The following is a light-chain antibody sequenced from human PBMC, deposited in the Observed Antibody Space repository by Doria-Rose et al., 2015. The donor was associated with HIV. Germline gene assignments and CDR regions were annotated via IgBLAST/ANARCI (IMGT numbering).Light chain of an antibody. CDR3: QQYGDLPYT. CDR2: DAS. CDR1: QDISNY. V-gene: IGKV1-33*01. Sequence: IQMTQSPSSLSASVGDRLTITCQASQDISNYLNWYQQKPGKAPKLLIYDASNLERGVPSRFSGSGSGTDFTFTISSLQPEDIATYYCQQYGDLPYTFGQGTNLMIK. J-gene: IGKJ2*01.